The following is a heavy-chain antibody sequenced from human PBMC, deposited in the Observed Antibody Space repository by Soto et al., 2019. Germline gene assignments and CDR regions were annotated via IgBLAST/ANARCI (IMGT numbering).Heavy chain of an antibody. CDR3: ARGCGKVLRFLEWLRVFFDP. CDR1: GGSFSGYY. D-gene: IGHD3-3*01. J-gene: IGHJ5*02. CDR2: INHSGST. Sequence: PSETLSLTCAVYGGSFSGYYWSWIRQPPGKGLEWIGEINHSGSTNYNPSLKSRVTISVDTSKNQFSLKLSSVTAADTAVYYCARGCGKVLRFLEWLRVFFDPWGQGTLVTVSS. V-gene: IGHV4-34*01.